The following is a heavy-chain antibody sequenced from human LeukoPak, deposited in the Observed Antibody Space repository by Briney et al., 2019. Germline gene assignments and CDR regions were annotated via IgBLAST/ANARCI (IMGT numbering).Heavy chain of an antibody. CDR2: ISTTGSYI. CDR3: ARRDGGTCLDY. CDR1: GFTFSDYY. D-gene: IGHD2-15*01. Sequence: GGSLRLSCAASGFTFSDYYMSWIRQAPGKGLEWVSYISTTGSYINDADSVKGRFTISRDNAKNSLYLQMNSLRVEDTAVYYCARRDGGTCLDYWGQGTLVTVSS. V-gene: IGHV3-11*03. J-gene: IGHJ4*02.